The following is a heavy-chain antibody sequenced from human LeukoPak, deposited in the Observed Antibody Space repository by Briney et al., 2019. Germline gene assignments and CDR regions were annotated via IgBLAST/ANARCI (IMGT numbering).Heavy chain of an antibody. CDR2: FDPEDGET. D-gene: IGHD6-19*01. CDR1: GYTLTELS. J-gene: IGHJ4*02. Sequence: ASVKVSCKVSGYTLTELSMHWVRQAPGKGLEWMGGFDPEDGETIYAQKFQGRVTMTEDTSTDTAYMELSSLRSEDTAVYYCATSVSAVGSGWSFDYWGQGTLVTVSS. CDR3: ATSVSAVGSGWSFDY. V-gene: IGHV1-24*01.